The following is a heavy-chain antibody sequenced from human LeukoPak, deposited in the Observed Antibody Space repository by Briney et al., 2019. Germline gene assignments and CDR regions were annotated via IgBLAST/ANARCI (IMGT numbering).Heavy chain of an antibody. Sequence: GGSLRLSCAASGFTFSSYAMHWVRQAPGKGLEWVAVISYDGSNKYYADSVKGRFTISRDNSKNTLYLQMNSLRAEDTAVYYCARARYDFWGGYYHIDYWGQGTLVTVSS. D-gene: IGHD3-3*01. CDR3: ARARYDFWGGYYHIDY. V-gene: IGHV3-30-3*01. J-gene: IGHJ4*02. CDR1: GFTFSSYA. CDR2: ISYDGSNK.